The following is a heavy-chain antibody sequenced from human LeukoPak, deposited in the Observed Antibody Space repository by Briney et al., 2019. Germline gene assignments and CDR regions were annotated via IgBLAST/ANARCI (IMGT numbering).Heavy chain of an antibody. D-gene: IGHD6-13*01. CDR3: ARAYTTGRSSAPGY. CDR2: INHSGST. V-gene: IGHV4-34*01. Sequence: SETLSLTCAVYGGSFSGYYWSWIRQPPGKGLEWIGEINHSGSTNYNPSLKSRVTISVDTSKNQFSLKVTSVTAADTAVYYCARAYTTGRSSAPGYWGQGTLVTVSS. J-gene: IGHJ4*02. CDR1: GGSFSGYY.